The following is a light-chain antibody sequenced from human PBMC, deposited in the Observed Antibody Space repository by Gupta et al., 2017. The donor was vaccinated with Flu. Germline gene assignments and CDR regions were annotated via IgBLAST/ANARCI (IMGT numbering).Light chain of an antibody. V-gene: IGKV3-20*01. CDR2: GAS. J-gene: IGKJ4*01. CDR3: QQYRT. Sequence: EIVLTQSPGTLSLSPGERATLSCRASQSVSSSYLAWYQQKPSQAPRLLIYGASSRATGIPDRFSGSGSGTDFTLTISRLEPEDFAVYYCQQYRTFGGGTKVEIK. CDR1: QSVSSSY.